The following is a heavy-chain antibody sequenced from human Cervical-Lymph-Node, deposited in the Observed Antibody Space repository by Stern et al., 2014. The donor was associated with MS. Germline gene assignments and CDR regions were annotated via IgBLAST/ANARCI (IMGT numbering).Heavy chain of an antibody. CDR3: ARDSGVRFLDGTHY. D-gene: IGHD3-3*01. CDR2: LYDSGST. CDR1: GDSLSGGGYY. Sequence: QVQLQESGPGLVKPSQTLSLTCTVSGDSLSGGGYYWTWIRQVQGKGLEFIGYLYDSGSTYYNPSLRGRVTISGDTSKNEFSLKVKSVTAADTAVYYCARDSGVRFLDGTHYWGQGTLVTVSS. J-gene: IGHJ4*02. V-gene: IGHV4-31*03.